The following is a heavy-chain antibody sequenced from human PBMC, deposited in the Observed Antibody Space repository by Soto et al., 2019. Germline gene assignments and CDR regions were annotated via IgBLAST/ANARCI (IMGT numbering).Heavy chain of an antibody. CDR2: INVGNGNT. CDR3: ARGYTFPFDP. V-gene: IGHV1-3*01. Sequence: ASVKVSCKASGYTFTSYAMHWVRQAPGQMLDWMGWINVGNGNTKYSHMFQGRVTFTRDISASTAYMELSSLRSEDTAVYYCARGYTFPFDPWGQGTLVTVSS. J-gene: IGHJ5*02. CDR1: GYTFTSYA. D-gene: IGHD1-26*01.